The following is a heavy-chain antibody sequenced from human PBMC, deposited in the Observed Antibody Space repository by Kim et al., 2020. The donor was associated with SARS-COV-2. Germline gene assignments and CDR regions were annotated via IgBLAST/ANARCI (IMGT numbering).Heavy chain of an antibody. Sequence: GGSLRLSCAASGFTFNSYAMSWVRQAPGKGLEWVSVIHAGGTRTNYADSVKGRFTISTDASKNTVFLQMNALRADDTAVYYCAKGYYSNGPHTSDYWGQGTPVTVSS. CDR1: GFTFNSYA. CDR2: IHAGGTRT. CDR3: AKGYYSNGPHTSDY. J-gene: IGHJ4*02. V-gene: IGHV3-23*03. D-gene: IGHD5-18*01.